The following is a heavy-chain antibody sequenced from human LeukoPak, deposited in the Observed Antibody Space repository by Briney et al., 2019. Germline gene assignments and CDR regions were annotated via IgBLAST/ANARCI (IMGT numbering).Heavy chain of an antibody. D-gene: IGHD6-6*01. CDR1: GFTFSSYA. J-gene: IGHJ4*02. CDR2: ISGSGGTT. V-gene: IGHV3-23*01. CDR3: AKVGSSDY. Sequence: GSLRLSCAASGFTFSSYAMIWVRQAPGKGLEWVSSISGSGGTTDYADSVKGRFTISRDNSKNTLYLQMNSLRAEDTAVYYCAKVGSSDYWGQGTLVTVSS.